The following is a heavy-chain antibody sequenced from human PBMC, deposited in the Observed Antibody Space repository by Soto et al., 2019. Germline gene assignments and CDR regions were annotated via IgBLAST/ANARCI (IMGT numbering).Heavy chain of an antibody. J-gene: IGHJ4*02. V-gene: IGHV3-33*01. D-gene: IGHD6-19*01. CDR2: TWYDGSNK. CDR3: VRGASAVAASFDC. Sequence: QVQLVESGGGVVQPGRSLRLSCTASGFTFSNYGMHWVRQAPGKGLEWVTMTWYDGSNKYYADSVKGRFTISRDNSKNTLYLQMDSLRDGDTAVYYCVRGASAVAASFDCWGQGTLVSVSS. CDR1: GFTFSNYG.